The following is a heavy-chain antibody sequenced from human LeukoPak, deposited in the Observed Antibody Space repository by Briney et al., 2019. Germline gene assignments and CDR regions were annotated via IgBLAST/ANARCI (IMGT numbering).Heavy chain of an antibody. Sequence: GFIPTFRTANYAQKFQATVTITTEEYTSTAYMEVSRLRYEDTAVYYCARHVDIVASVWFDHWGQGTLVTVSS. D-gene: IGHD5-12*01. J-gene: IGHJ5*02. CDR2: FIPTFRTA. CDR3: ARHVDIVASVWFDH. V-gene: IGHV1-69*05.